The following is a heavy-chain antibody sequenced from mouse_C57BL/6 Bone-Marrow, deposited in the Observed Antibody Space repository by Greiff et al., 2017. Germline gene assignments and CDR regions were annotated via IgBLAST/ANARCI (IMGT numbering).Heavy chain of an antibody. CDR1: GYTFTNYW. J-gene: IGHJ4*01. CDR3: ARRGDGYRTFAMDY. V-gene: IGHV1-63*01. Sequence: QVQLQQSGAELVRPGTSVKMSCKASGYTFTNYWIGWAKQRPGHGLEWIGDIYPGGGYPNYNEKFKGKATLTADKSSSTAYMQFSSLTSEDSAIYYCARRGDGYRTFAMDYWGQGTSVTVSS. CDR2: IYPGGGYP. D-gene: IGHD2-3*01.